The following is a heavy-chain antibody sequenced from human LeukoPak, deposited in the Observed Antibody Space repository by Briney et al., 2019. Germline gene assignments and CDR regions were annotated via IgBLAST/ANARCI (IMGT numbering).Heavy chain of an antibody. CDR1: GESFSGYS. J-gene: IGHJ4*02. CDR2: INERRNT. CDR3: AGSFGDYSPRSDFDY. D-gene: IGHD4-17*01. Sequence: SETLSLTCVVYGESFSGYSWSWIRQPPGKGLEWIGEINERRNTNYNPSLKSRVTVSIDTSKNQFSLKLSSVTAADTAVYYCAGSFGDYSPRSDFDYWGQGTLVTVSS. V-gene: IGHV4-34*01.